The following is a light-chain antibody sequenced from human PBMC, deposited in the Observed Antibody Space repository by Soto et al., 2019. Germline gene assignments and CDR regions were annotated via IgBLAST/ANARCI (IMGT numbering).Light chain of an antibody. J-gene: IGKJ1*01. Sequence: EIVLTQSPGTLSLSPGERATLSCSASQSVGSSYLAWYQQKPGQPPRLLIYAVSTRAAAIPDRFSGSGSGTDFTLSLSRLEPEDFAVYYCQKYCSSPRTFSHGTKVEIK. CDR2: AVS. CDR1: QSVGSSY. CDR3: QKYCSSPRT. V-gene: IGKV3-20*01.